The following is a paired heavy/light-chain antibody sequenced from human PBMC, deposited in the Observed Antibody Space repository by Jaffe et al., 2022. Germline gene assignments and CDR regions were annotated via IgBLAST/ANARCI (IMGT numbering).Light chain of an antibody. J-gene: IGKJ4*01. CDR3: QQYDDVPPLT. Sequence: DIQMTQSPSSLSASVGDRVTITCQASQDIGNDLNWYQQKPGKAPKLLIHDGSNLEKGVPSRFSGGGSGTDFTFTISSLQPEDFATYYCQQYDDVPPLTFGGGTKVEIK. V-gene: IGKV1-33*01. CDR1: QDIGND. CDR2: DGS.
Heavy chain of an antibody. CDR3: AKDRYFYGSGTMDY. CDR1: GFNFNNSG. J-gene: IGHJ4*02. Sequence: QVHLVESGGGVVQPGRSLRLSCAASGFNFNNSGMHWVRQTPGKGLEWVALISFDGSDKYYADSVKGRFTISRDNSKDTLSLQMNSLRSEDAAVYYCAKDRYFYGSGTMDYWGQGTLVTVSS. V-gene: IGHV3-30*18. D-gene: IGHD3-10*01. CDR2: ISFDGSDK.